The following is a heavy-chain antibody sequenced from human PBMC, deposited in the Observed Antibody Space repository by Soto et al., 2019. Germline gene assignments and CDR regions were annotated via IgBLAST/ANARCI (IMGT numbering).Heavy chain of an antibody. CDR1: GFSFSDFY. V-gene: IGHV3-11*06. D-gene: IGHD6-13*01. CDR3: ARVGSTSAAGVLDY. J-gene: IGHJ4*02. CDR2: ISSSGSHT. Sequence: GGSLRLSCAASGFSFSDFYMSWIRQAPGKGLEWISYISSSGSHTPYADSVKGRFTISRDNAKNSVYLQMNSLRAEDTAVYYCARVGSTSAAGVLDYWGLGTLVTVSS.